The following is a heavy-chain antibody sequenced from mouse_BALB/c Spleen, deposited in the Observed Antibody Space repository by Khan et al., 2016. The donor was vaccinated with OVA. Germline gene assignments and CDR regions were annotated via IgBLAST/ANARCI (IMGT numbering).Heavy chain of an antibody. Sequence: EVQLVESGPGLVTPSQSLSLTCTVTGYSIASDYAWNWIRQFPGNKLEWMGFISYSGNTNYNPSLKSRISITRDTSKNQFFLQLNSVTSEDTATYYCARVYGGDFDYWGQGTTLTVSS. CDR1: GYSIASDYA. CDR3: ARVYGGDFDY. J-gene: IGHJ2*01. CDR2: ISYSGNT. V-gene: IGHV3-2*02. D-gene: IGHD1-1*01.